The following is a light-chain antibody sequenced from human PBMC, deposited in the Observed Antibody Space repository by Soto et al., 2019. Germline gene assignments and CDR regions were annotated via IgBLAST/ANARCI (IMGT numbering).Light chain of an antibody. CDR3: QEYSQWPPGM. J-gene: IGKJ1*01. CDR2: DAY. CDR1: QFVSTR. Sequence: EIVVTQSPATLSASPGERVTLTCRASQFVSTRLAWYQQRPGQVPRLLIYDAYTRALGISARFSGSGSGTEFTLTIISLQSEDFALYYCQEYSQWPPGMFGPGTTVDIK. V-gene: IGKV3-15*01.